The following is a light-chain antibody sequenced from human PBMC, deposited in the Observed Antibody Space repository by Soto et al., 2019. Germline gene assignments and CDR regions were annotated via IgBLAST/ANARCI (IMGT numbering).Light chain of an antibody. V-gene: IGKV4-1*01. J-gene: IGKJ1*01. Sequence: DIVMTQSPDSLAVSLGERATINCKSSQSVLYSSNNKNYLAWYQQKPGQPPKLLIFWASSRKSGVPDRFSGSWSGTDFTLTISSLQAEDVAVYYCQQYYSTPRTFGQGTKVEIK. CDR2: WAS. CDR1: QSVLYSSNNKNY. CDR3: QQYYSTPRT.